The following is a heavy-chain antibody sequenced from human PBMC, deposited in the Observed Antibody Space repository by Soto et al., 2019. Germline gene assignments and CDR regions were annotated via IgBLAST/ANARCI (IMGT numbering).Heavy chain of an antibody. J-gene: IGHJ5*02. CDR3: ATQEVGGSYVYTFDP. Sequence: QLHLRESGPGLVKPSETLSLTCTVSGGSITSSSYYWGWIRQPPGKGLEWIGSIYYSGSTYYNPSLKRRVTIPVDTSKNQFSLKLSSVTAADTAVYYCATQEVGGSYVYTFDPWGQGTLVTVSS. V-gene: IGHV4-39*01. CDR2: IYYSGST. D-gene: IGHD1-26*01. CDR1: GGSITSSSYY.